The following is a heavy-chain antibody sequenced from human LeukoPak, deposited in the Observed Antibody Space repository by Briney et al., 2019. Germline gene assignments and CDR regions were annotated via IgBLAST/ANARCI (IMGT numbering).Heavy chain of an antibody. J-gene: IGHJ4*02. CDR1: EFSVGSNY. Sequence: GGSLRLSCAASEFSVGSNYMTWVRQAPGKGLEWVSLIYSGGSTYYADSVKGRFTISRDNAKNSLYLQMNSLRAEDTAVYYCARDYTGGWNDYWGQGTLVTVSS. D-gene: IGHD7-27*01. CDR3: ARDYTGGWNDY. CDR2: IYSGGST. V-gene: IGHV3-66*01.